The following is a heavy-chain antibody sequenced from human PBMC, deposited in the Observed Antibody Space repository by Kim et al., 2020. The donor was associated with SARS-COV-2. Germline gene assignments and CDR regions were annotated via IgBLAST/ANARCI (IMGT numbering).Heavy chain of an antibody. J-gene: IGHJ6*01. D-gene: IGHD3-16*02. CDR1: GFTFSSYS. Sequence: GGSLRLSCAASGFTFSSYSMNWVRQAPGKGLAWVSYISSSSSTIYYADSVKGRFTISRDNAKNSLYLQMNSLRAEDTAVYYCARVGYDYVWGSYLAPYYG. V-gene: IGHV3-48*04. CDR3: ARVGYDYVWGSYLAPYYG. CDR2: ISSSSSTI.